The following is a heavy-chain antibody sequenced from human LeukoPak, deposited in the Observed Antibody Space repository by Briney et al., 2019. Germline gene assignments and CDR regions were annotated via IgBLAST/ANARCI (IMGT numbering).Heavy chain of an antibody. CDR2: MRGSGETV. Sequence: GGSLRLSCAASGFTFSDYFMTWIRQAPGNGLEWIAHMRGSGETVSYADSVRGRFTISRDNVKNSLYLQMNSLRAEDTAVYYCARLGVITAVGTYDYWGQGTLVTVSS. V-gene: IGHV3-11*01. CDR1: GFTFSDYF. J-gene: IGHJ4*02. D-gene: IGHD6-13*01. CDR3: ARLGVITAVGTYDY.